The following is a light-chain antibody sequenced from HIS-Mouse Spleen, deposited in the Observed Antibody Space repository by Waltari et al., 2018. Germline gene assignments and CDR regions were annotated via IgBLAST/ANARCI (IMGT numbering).Light chain of an antibody. CDR3: AAWDDSLSGPV. CDR1: SSNIGSNY. Sequence: QSVLTQPPSASGTPGQRVTISCSGSSSNIGSNYVYWYQQLPGTAPKLLIYRNNRRPSGVQDRFSGSKSGTSASLAISGLRSEDEADYYCAAWDDSLSGPVFGGGTKLTVL. V-gene: IGLV1-47*01. CDR2: RNN. J-gene: IGLJ3*02.